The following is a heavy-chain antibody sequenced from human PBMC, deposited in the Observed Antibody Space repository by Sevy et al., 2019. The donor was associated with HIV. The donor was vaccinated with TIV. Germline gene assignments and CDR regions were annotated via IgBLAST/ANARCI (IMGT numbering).Heavy chain of an antibody. D-gene: IGHD4-17*01. J-gene: IGHJ3*02. CDR3: ARSGGTTVTTDDAFDI. Sequence: SETLSLTCAVSGGSISSGGYSWGWIRQPPGKGLDWIGYIYHSGSTYYNPSLKSRVTISVDRSKNQFSLKLSSVTAADTAVYYCARSGGTTVTTDDAFDIWGQGTMVTVSS. V-gene: IGHV4-30-2*01. CDR1: GGSISSGGYS. CDR2: IYHSGST.